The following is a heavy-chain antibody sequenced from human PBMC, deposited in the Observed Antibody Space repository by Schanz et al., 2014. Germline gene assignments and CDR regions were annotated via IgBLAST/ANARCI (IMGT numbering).Heavy chain of an antibody. J-gene: IGHJ2*01. CDR3: ARNRGSGGQNWYFDL. V-gene: IGHV3-48*04. CDR1: GFTFSIYA. Sequence: EVQLVESGGGLVQPGGSLRLSCSASGFTFSIYAMHWVRQAPGKGPEWVSYIRSSSTPIYYADSVKGRFTISRDNAKNSLFLQMNSLRPEDTAVYYCARNRGSGGQNWYFDLWGRGTLVTVSS. D-gene: IGHD1-26*01. CDR2: IRSSSTPI.